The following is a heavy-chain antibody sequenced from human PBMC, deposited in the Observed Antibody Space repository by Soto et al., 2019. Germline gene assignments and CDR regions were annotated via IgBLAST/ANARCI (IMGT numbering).Heavy chain of an antibody. J-gene: IGHJ4*02. D-gene: IGHD3-3*01. Sequence: VKVSCKASGGTFSSYAISWVRQAPGQGLEWMGGIIPIFGTANYAQKFQGRVTITADKSTSTAYMELSSLRSEDTAVYYCAIFLEWPPSTAFDYWGQGTLVTVSS. CDR2: IIPIFGTA. CDR1: GGTFSSYA. V-gene: IGHV1-69*06. CDR3: AIFLEWPPSTAFDY.